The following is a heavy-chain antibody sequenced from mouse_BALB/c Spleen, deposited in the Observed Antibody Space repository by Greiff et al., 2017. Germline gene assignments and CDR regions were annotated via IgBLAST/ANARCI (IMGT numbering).Heavy chain of an antibody. V-gene: IGHV14-1*02. Sequence: VQLKESGAELVRPGALVKLSCKASGFNIKDYYMHWVKQRPEQGLEWIGWIDPENGNTIYDPKFQGKASITADTSSNTAYLQLSSLTSEDTAVYYCARGGRFDYWGQGTTLTVSS. D-gene: IGHD1-1*02. J-gene: IGHJ2*01. CDR1: GFNIKDYY. CDR3: ARGGRFDY. CDR2: IDPENGNT.